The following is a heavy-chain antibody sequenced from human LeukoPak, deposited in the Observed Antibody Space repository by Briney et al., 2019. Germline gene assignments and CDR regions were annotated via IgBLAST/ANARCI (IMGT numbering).Heavy chain of an antibody. J-gene: IGHJ4*02. CDR3: ARGPPDGSGSYYPGDY. D-gene: IGHD3-10*01. CDR1: GFTFGSHW. V-gene: IGHV3-74*01. Sequence: GGSLRLSCAASGFTFGSHWMHWVRQAPGKGLVWVSRISSDGSSTSFADSVKGRFTISRDNAENTLYLHMNSLRDEDTAVYFCARGPPDGSGSYYPGDYWGQGTLVTVSS. CDR2: ISSDGSST.